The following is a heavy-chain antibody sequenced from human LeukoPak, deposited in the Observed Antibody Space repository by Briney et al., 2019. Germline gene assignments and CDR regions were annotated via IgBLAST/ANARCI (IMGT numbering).Heavy chain of an antibody. CDR1: GVSFSRYY. V-gene: IGHV4-34*01. J-gene: IGHJ6*02. CDR3: ARGRVWIDV. Sequence: SETPALNCAVKGVSFSRYYWSWIRYPPATGLEWIGEINHSGSTNYNPSLKSRVTISVDTSKNQFSLKLSSVTAADTAVYYCARGRVWIDVWGQGTTVTVSS. CDR2: INHSGST. D-gene: IGHD1-1*01.